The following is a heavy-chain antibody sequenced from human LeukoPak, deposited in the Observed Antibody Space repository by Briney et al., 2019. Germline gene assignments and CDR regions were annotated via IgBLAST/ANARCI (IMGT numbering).Heavy chain of an antibody. Sequence: PSQTLSLTCAVSGGSISSGGYSWSWIRQPPGKGLEWIGYIYHSGSTYYNPSLKSRLTISVDTSKNQFSLKMRSVTAADTAVYYCAREGRYWGQGTLVTVSS. V-gene: IGHV4-30-2*05. CDR2: IYHSGST. CDR1: GGSISSGGYS. J-gene: IGHJ4*02. CDR3: AREGRY. D-gene: IGHD3-10*01.